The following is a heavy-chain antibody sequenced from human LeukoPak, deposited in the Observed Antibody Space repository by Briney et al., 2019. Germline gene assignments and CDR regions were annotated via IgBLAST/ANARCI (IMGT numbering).Heavy chain of an antibody. J-gene: IGHJ6*03. CDR1: GYTFTGYY. V-gene: IGHV1-2*02. D-gene: IGHD6-19*01. CDR3: ARRAVGNSHYYSMDV. Sequence: VASVKVSCKASGYTFTGYYMHWVRQAPGQGLEWMGWINPNSGGTNYAQKFQGRVTITRNTSISTAFMELSSLRSEDTAVYYCARRAVGNSHYYSMDVWGKGTTVTVSS. CDR2: INPNSGGT.